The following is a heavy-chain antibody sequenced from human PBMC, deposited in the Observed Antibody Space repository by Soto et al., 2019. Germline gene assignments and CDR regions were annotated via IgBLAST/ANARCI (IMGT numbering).Heavy chain of an antibody. CDR1: GGSISSGGYY. CDR3: ARDKSYGDYLREVQAFDI. V-gene: IGHV4-31*03. CDR2: IYYSGST. J-gene: IGHJ3*02. D-gene: IGHD4-17*01. Sequence: PSETLSLTCTVSGGSISSGGYYWSWIRQHPGKGLEWIGYIYYSGSTYYNPSLKSRVTISVDTSKNQFSLKLGSVTAADTAVYYCARDKSYGDYLREVQAFDIWGQGTMVTVSS.